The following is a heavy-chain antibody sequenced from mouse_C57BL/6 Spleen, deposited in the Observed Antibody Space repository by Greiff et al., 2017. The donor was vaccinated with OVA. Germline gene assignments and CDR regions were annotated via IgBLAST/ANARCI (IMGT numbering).Heavy chain of an antibody. Sequence: VQLQESGAELVRPGTSVKVSCKASGYAFTNYLIEWVQQRPGQGLEWIGVINPGSGGTYYTEKFKGQATLTADKSSSTAYLQLSSLTSEEAAVYFCAKGDCSNSLDYWGQGTTLTVSS. J-gene: IGHJ2*01. D-gene: IGHD2-5*01. V-gene: IGHV1-54*01. CDR2: INPGSGGT. CDR3: AKGDCSNSLDY. CDR1: GYAFTNYL.